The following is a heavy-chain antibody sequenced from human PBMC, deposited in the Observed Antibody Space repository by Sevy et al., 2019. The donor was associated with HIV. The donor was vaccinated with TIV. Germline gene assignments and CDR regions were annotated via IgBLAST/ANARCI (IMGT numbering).Heavy chain of an antibody. CDR1: GYSFTTYW. CDR3: ARLEQRHCNGAHCYPFDY. CDR2: IYPDDSDT. V-gene: IGHV5-51*01. Sequence: GESLKISCEGSGYSFTTYWIGWVRQMPGKGLEWMGVIYPDDSDTRYTPSFPGQVTISADKSINTAYLECSSLKASDTAIYYCARLEQRHCNGAHCYPFDYWGQGTLVTVSS. D-gene: IGHD2-21*01. J-gene: IGHJ4*02.